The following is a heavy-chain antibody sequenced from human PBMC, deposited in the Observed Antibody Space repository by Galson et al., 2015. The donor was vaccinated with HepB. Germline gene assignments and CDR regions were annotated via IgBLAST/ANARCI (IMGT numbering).Heavy chain of an antibody. J-gene: IGHJ6*02. D-gene: IGHD4-17*01. Sequence: SVKVSCKASGFTFTSSAVQWVRQARGQRLEWIGWIVVGSGNTNYAQKFQERVTITRDMPTSTAYMELSSLRSEDTAVYYCAGGDYEVGYYYYGMDVWGQGTTVTVSS. CDR1: GFTFTSSA. V-gene: IGHV1-58*01. CDR2: IVVGSGNT. CDR3: AGGDYEVGYYYYGMDV.